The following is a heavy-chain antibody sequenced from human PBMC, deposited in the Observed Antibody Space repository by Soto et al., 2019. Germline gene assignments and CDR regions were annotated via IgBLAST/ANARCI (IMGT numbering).Heavy chain of an antibody. Sequence: EVQLVETGGGLIQPGGSLKLPCEASGFTARSNYIAWFGKVPGKGLEWVSVIYSGGSTYYADSVKGRFTISRDNSKNTLYLQMNSLRAEDTAVYYCARDRYGGNSGGWFDPWGQGTLVTVSS. CDR1: GFTARSNY. D-gene: IGHD4-17*01. CDR2: IYSGGST. CDR3: ARDRYGGNSGGWFDP. J-gene: IGHJ5*02. V-gene: IGHV3-53*02.